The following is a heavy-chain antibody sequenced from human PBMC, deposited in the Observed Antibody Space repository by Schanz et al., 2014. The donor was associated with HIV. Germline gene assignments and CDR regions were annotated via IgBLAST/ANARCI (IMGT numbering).Heavy chain of an antibody. CDR3: ARDPSIVVVPAAGARFDP. CDR2: INPNSGGT. D-gene: IGHD2-2*01. J-gene: IGHJ5*02. CDR1: GYTFTGYY. Sequence: QVQLVQSGAEVKKPGASVKVSCKASGYTFTGYYMHWVRQAPGQGLEWMGWINPNSGGTNYAQKFQGRVTMTRDTSISTAYMELSRLRSDDTAVYYCARDPSIVVVPAAGARFDPWGQGTLVTVSS. V-gene: IGHV1-2*02.